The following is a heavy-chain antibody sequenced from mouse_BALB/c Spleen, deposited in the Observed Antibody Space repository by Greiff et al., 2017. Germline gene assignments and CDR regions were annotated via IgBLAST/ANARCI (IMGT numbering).Heavy chain of an antibody. Sequence: EVNVVESGGGLVQPGGSRKLSCAASGFTFSSFGMHWVRQAPEKGLEWVAYISSGSSTIYYADTVKGRFTISRDNPKNTLFLQMTSLRSEDTAMYYCAREGGYYYGSSFAYWGQGTLVTVSA. J-gene: IGHJ3*01. CDR1: GFTFSSFG. CDR2: ISSGSSTI. D-gene: IGHD1-1*01. CDR3: AREGGYYYGSSFAY. V-gene: IGHV5-17*02.